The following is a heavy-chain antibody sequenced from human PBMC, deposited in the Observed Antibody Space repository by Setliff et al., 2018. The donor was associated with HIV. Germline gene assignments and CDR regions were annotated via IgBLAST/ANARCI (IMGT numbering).Heavy chain of an antibody. J-gene: IGHJ6*03. CDR1: GFSFSSYT. Sequence: GGSLRLSCEASGFSFSSYTMNWVRQAPGKGLEWVAVILYDGSNKYYADSVKGRFTISRDNSKNTLFLQMNSLRPEDTAVYYCARDQVAVDSVARWRKECFMDVWGKGTTVTVSS. CDR2: ILYDGSNK. D-gene: IGHD5-12*01. V-gene: IGHV3-30*04. CDR3: ARDQVAVDSVARWRKECFMDV.